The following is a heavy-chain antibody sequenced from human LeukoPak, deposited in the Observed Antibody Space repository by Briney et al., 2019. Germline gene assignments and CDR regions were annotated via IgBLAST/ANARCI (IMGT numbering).Heavy chain of an antibody. J-gene: IGHJ4*02. D-gene: IGHD6-19*01. CDR3: VQTTGWPGFDY. CDR1: GVSISRFY. CDR2: IYNGVPT. Sequence: SEALSLTCTTSGVSISRFYWSWVRQPPGKGLEWIGNIYNGVPTFFNPPLKSRVTISVDTSRRQFSLELASVTAADTAVYYCVQTTGWPGFDYWGQGILVTVSS. V-gene: IGHV4-4*09.